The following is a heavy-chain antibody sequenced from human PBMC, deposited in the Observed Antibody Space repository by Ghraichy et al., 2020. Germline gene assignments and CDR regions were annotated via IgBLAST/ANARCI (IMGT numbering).Heavy chain of an antibody. V-gene: IGHV4-31*03. CDR3: ARESVRQQLNAFDI. Sequence: SETLSLTCTVSGGSISSGGYYWSWIRQHPGKGLEWIGYIYYSGSTYYNPSLKSRVTISVDTSKNQFSLKLSSVTAADTAVYYCARESVRQQLNAFDIWGQGTMVTVSS. D-gene: IGHD6-13*01. CDR1: GGSISSGGYY. J-gene: IGHJ3*02. CDR2: IYYSGST.